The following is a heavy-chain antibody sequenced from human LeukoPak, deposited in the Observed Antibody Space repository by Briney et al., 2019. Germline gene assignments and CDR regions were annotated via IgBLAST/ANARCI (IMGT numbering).Heavy chain of an antibody. D-gene: IGHD1-26*01. V-gene: IGHV4-59*01. CDR3: VRDRELTY. CDR2: IYNSGST. Sequence: PSETLSLTCTASGGSISIYYWSWIRQPPGKGLEWIGYIYNSGSTNYNPSLQSRVTISVDTSKNQFSLKLNSVTAADTAIYYCVRDRELTYWGQGTLVTVSS. CDR1: GGSISIYY. J-gene: IGHJ4*02.